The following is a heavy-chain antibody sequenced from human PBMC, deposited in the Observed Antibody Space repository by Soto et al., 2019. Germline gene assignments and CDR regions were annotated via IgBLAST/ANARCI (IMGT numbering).Heavy chain of an antibody. V-gene: IGHV4-30-2*01. CDR3: AGGVAARPLGY. CDR1: GGSISSGGHS. J-gene: IGHJ4*02. D-gene: IGHD6-6*01. CDR2: IYHSGST. Sequence: QLQLQESGSGLVKPSQTLSLTCAVSGGSISSGGHSWSWIRQPPGKGLEWIGYIYHSGSTYYNPSLKSRVTISVDRSKNQFSLKLSSVTAADTAVYYCAGGVAARPLGYWGQGTLVTVSS.